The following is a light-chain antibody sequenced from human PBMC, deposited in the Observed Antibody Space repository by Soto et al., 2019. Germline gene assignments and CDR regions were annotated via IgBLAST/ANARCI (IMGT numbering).Light chain of an antibody. J-gene: IGLJ3*02. V-gene: IGLV1-44*01. CDR2: SND. CDR3: AAWDVSLSAWV. Sequence: QSVLTQAPSASGTPGQRVTISCSGSSSNIGSNTVSWYQQVPGTAPKLLIYSNDQRPSGVPDRFSGSKSGTSASLAIGGLQSEDEADYYCAAWDVSLSAWVFGGGTKVTVL. CDR1: SSNIGSNT.